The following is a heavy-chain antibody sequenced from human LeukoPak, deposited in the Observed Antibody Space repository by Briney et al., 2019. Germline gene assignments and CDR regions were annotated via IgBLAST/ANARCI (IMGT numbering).Heavy chain of an antibody. CDR2: ISGSDVST. J-gene: IGHJ5*01. D-gene: IGHD4-11*01. V-gene: IGHV3-23*01. Sequence: GGSLRLSCAASGFTFSSYAMSWVRQAPGKGLEWVSGISGSDVSTYYADSVKGRFTISRDNSKTTLFLQMNSLRAEDTAVYYCAKDLHDYGNYVGWFDSWGQGTLVTVSS. CDR1: GFTFSSYA. CDR3: AKDLHDYGNYVGWFDS.